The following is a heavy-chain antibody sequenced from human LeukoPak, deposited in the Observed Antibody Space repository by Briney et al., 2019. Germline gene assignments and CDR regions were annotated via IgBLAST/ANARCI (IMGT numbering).Heavy chain of an antibody. J-gene: IGHJ4*02. CDR2: IIPIFGTA. CDR3: ASVTSYGQSRFDY. CDR1: GGTFSSYA. D-gene: IGHD5-18*01. V-gene: IGHV1-69*05. Sequence: GASVKVSCKASGGTFSSYAISWVRQAPGQGLEWMGRIIPIFGTANYAQKFQGRVTITTDESTSTAYMELSSLRSEDTAVYYCASVTSYGQSRFDYWGQGTLDNVSS.